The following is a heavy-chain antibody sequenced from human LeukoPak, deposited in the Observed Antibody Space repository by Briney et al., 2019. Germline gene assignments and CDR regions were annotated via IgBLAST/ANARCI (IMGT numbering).Heavy chain of an antibody. D-gene: IGHD3-22*01. CDR1: GGTFSSYA. CDR2: IIPIFGTA. V-gene: IGHV1-69*05. J-gene: IGHJ4*02. Sequence: GASVKVSCKASGGTFSSYAISWVRQAPGQGLEWMGGIIPIFGTANYAQKFQGRVTITTDESTSTAYRELSSLRSEDTAVYYCGRVFTVEYDSSVYFDYWGQGTLVTVSS. CDR3: GRVFTVEYDSSVYFDY.